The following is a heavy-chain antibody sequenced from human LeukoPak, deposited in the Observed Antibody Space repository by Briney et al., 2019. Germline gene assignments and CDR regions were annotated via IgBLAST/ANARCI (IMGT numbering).Heavy chain of an antibody. CDR1: GFTFSSYS. Sequence: GGSLRLSCAASGFTFSSYSMNWVRQAPGEGLEWVSSISSSSSYIYYADSVKGRFTISRDNAKNSLYLQMNSLRAEDTAVYYCAREDSYGPFDYWGQGTLVTVSS. CDR2: ISSSSSYI. CDR3: AREDSYGPFDY. V-gene: IGHV3-21*01. J-gene: IGHJ4*02. D-gene: IGHD5-18*01.